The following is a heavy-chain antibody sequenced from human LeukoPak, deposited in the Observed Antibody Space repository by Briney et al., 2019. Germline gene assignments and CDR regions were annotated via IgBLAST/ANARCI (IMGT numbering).Heavy chain of an antibody. J-gene: IGHJ6*03. Sequence: ASVKVSCKASGYTFTGSYIHWVRQAPGQGLEWVGWISPNNGGTNYAQKFQGRVTMTRDTSITTVYMELRSLRYDDTAVYYCARGVYCSSSSCSGGLGYYFYFMDVWGKGTTVTVSS. V-gene: IGHV1-2*02. D-gene: IGHD2-2*01. CDR2: ISPNNGGT. CDR1: GYTFTGSY. CDR3: ARGVYCSSSSCSGGLGYYFYFMDV.